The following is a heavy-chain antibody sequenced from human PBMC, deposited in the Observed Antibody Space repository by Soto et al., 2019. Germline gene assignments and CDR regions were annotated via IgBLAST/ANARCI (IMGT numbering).Heavy chain of an antibody. D-gene: IGHD3-16*02. Sequence: GGSLRLSCAASGFTFSSYSMNWVRQAPGKGLEWVSSISSSSSYIYYADSVKGRFTISRDNAKNSLYLQMNSLRAEDTAVYYCARTSIYDYVWGSYRIYNWFDPWGQGTLVTVSS. V-gene: IGHV3-21*01. CDR1: GFTFSSYS. J-gene: IGHJ5*02. CDR3: ARTSIYDYVWGSYRIYNWFDP. CDR2: ISSSSSYI.